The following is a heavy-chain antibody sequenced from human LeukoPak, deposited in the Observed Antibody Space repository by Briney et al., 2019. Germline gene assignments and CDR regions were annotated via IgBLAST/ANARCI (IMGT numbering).Heavy chain of an antibody. D-gene: IGHD3-10*01. Sequence: PSETLSLTCTVSGGSISSSSYYWGWIRQPPGKGLEWIGSIYYSGSTYYNPSLKSRVTISVDTSKNQFSLKLSSVTAADTAVYYCARHRDNPRLVRGVHFDYWGQGTLVTVSS. CDR3: ARHRDNPRLVRGVHFDY. CDR2: IYYSGST. V-gene: IGHV4-39*01. J-gene: IGHJ4*02. CDR1: GGSISSSSYY.